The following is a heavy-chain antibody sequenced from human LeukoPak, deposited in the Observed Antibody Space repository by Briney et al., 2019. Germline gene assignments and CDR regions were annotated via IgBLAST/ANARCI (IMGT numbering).Heavy chain of an antibody. Sequence: PGGSLRLSCAASGFTFSSYSMNWVRQAPGKGLEWIGEINHSGSTNYNPSLKSRVTISVDTSKNQFSLKLSSVTAADTAVYYCARGHYSSGWSQWGQGTLVTVSS. CDR2: INHSGST. CDR3: ARGHYSSGWSQ. J-gene: IGHJ4*02. D-gene: IGHD6-19*01. V-gene: IGHV4-34*01. CDR1: GFTFSSYS.